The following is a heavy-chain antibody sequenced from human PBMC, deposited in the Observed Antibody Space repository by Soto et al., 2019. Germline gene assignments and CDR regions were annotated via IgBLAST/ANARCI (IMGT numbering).Heavy chain of an antibody. CDR2: IYYSGST. J-gene: IGHJ6*03. D-gene: IGHD2-2*01. CDR3: ARDMGGYCSSTSCYEDYYYYYMDV. CDR1: GGSISSGGYY. V-gene: IGHV4-61*08. Sequence: SETLSLTCTVSGGSISSGGYYWSWIRQPPGKGPEWIGFIYYSGSTNYNPSLKSRVTISVDTSKNQFSLKLSSVTAADTAVYYCARDMGGYCSSTSCYEDYYYYYMDVWGKGTTVTVSS.